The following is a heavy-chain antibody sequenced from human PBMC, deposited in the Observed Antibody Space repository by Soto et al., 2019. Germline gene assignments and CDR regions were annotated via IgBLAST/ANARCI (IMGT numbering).Heavy chain of an antibody. J-gene: IGHJ4*02. CDR1: GFIFTSYW. V-gene: IGHV5-10-1*03. Sequence: EVQLVQSGAEVKTPGDSLTISCKASGFIFTSYWLSWVRQMPGKGLEWMWMLNQKYSFANYSLAFRGHVTISPDTSVTIGYLKWSSLKASDTAIYYGARHKSSGGYYTFDFWGQGTLDIVSS. D-gene: IGHD3-10*01. CDR3: ARHKSSGGYYTFDF. CDR2: LNQKYSFA.